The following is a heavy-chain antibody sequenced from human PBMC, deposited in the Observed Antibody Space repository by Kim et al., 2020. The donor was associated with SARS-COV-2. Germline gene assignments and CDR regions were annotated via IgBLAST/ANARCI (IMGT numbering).Heavy chain of an antibody. CDR3: TRAHSSGWSS. CDR1: GFTFSDYV. CDR2: IRSTAFGGTT. J-gene: IGHJ1*01. V-gene: IGHV3-49*04. Sequence: GGSLRLSCTASGFTFSDYVMSWVRQAPGKGLEWVSFIRSTAFGGTTEYAASVKGRFTISRDNSTSIAYLQMNSLKTEDTAVSFFTRAHSSGWSSWGQGTL. D-gene: IGHD6-19*01.